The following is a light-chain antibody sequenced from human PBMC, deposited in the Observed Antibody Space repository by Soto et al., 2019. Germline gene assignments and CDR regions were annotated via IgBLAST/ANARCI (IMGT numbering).Light chain of an antibody. CDR2: DVS. Sequence: SALTQPASVSGSPGQSITIYCTGTSSDVGAYNYDSWYQQYPGEAPKVIIYDVSHRPAGVSNRFSGSKSGNTASLTISGLQTPDEADYYCSSYTSATTYVVGTGTKVTV. CDR3: SSYTSATTYV. J-gene: IGLJ1*01. V-gene: IGLV2-14*01. CDR1: SSDVGAYNY.